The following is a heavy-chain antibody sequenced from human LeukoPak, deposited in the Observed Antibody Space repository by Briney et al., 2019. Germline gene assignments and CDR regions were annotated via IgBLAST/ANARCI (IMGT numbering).Heavy chain of an antibody. CDR1: GFTFSSYA. D-gene: IGHD6-13*01. V-gene: IGHV3-30-3*01. CDR3: ARDAGKGPHYYYYGMDV. CDR2: ISYDGSNK. Sequence: GGSLRLSCAASGFTFSSYAMHWVRQPPGKGLEWVAVISYDGSNKYYADSVKRRFTISRDNSKNTLYLQMNSLRAEDTAVYYCARDAGKGPHYYYYGMDVWGQGTTVTVSS. J-gene: IGHJ6*02.